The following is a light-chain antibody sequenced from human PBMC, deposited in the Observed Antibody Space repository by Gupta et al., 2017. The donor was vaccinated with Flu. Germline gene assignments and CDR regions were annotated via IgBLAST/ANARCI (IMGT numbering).Light chain of an antibody. CDR1: SGHSTYA. CDR2: VSSDGSH. CDR3: QTCVTDIQV. V-gene: IGLV4-69*01. Sequence: QLAVTQSPSASAYLGASVNLTCTLNSGHSTYAIAWHQNQPEKGPRYLMKVSSDGSHTKGDGIPDRFSGSSYGAERYLLISNLQSEDEGDYHCQTCVTDIQVFGGGTKLTIL. J-gene: IGLJ3*02.